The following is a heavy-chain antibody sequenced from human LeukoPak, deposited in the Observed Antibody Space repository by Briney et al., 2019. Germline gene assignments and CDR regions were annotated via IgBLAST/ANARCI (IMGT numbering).Heavy chain of an antibody. J-gene: IGHJ4*02. V-gene: IGHV3-23*01. CDR1: GFTFSSHA. CDR2: ISGSGGRT. D-gene: IGHD3-22*01. Sequence: GGSLRLSCAASGFTFSSHAMSWVRQAPGKGLEWVSTISGSGGRTYYADSVKGRYTISRDTSKNTLDLQMNSLRAEDTAVYYCAKDGSDYDSSGYHSYFDYWGQGTLVTVSS. CDR3: AKDGSDYDSSGYHSYFDY.